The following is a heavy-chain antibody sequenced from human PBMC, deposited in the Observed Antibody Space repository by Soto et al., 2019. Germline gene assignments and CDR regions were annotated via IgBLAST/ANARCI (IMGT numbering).Heavy chain of an antibody. D-gene: IGHD4-17*01. CDR1: GFTFDDYA. J-gene: IGHJ5*02. V-gene: IGHV3-9*01. CDR2: ISWNSGSI. Sequence: EVQLVESGGGLVQPGRSLRLSCAASGFTFDDYAMHWVRQAPGKGLEWVSGISWNSGSIGYADSVKGRFTISRDNAKNSLSLQMTSLRSEDTALYYCAKDSYGDYEGWFDPWGQGTLVTVSS. CDR3: AKDSYGDYEGWFDP.